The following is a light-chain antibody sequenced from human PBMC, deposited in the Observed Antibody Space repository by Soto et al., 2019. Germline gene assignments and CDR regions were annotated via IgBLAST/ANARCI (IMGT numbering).Light chain of an antibody. V-gene: IGKV1-33*01. CDR3: QQYYDLPIT. J-gene: IGKJ5*01. Sequence: DIQMTPSPSSLSASVGDRVTITCQASQDIDKYLNWYQQKPGKAPKLLIDDVTNLETGVPSRFSGSGSGTHFTFTIGSLQPEDIATYYCQQYYDLPITFGQGTRLEIK. CDR1: QDIDKY. CDR2: DVT.